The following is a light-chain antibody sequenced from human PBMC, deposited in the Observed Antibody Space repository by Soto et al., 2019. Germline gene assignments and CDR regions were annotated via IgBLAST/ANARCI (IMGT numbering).Light chain of an antibody. V-gene: IGLV2-14*01. CDR2: EVS. J-gene: IGLJ3*02. CDR1: SSDVGGYNY. CDR3: SSYTSSSTLP. Sequence: QSALTQPASVSGSPGQSITISCTGTSSDVGGYNYVSWYQQHPGKAPKLMIYEVSNRPSGVSNRFSGSKSGNTASLTISGLQAEYEADYYCSSYTSSSTLPFGGGTKLTVL.